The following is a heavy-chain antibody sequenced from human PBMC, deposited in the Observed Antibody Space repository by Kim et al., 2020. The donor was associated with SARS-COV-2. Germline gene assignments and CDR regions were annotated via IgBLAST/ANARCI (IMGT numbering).Heavy chain of an antibody. Sequence: GGSLRLSCVASGFSFSDYYMDWVRQAPGKGLEWVGGIRNKPNSYSTAYALSVKGRFTVSRDDYKNSLYLQMDSLKPADTAMYYYVKGHRGFDSWGQGTL. V-gene: IGHV3-72*01. CDR2: IRNKPNSYST. J-gene: IGHJ4*02. CDR1: GFSFSDYY. CDR3: VKGHRGFDS.